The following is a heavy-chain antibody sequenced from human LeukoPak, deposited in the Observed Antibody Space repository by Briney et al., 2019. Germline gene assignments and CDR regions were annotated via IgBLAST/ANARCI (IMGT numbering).Heavy chain of an antibody. V-gene: IGHV3-23*01. J-gene: IGHJ4*02. CDR2: ISGGGSGT. CDR3: AKRNSGYEYYLDY. Sequence: GGSLRLSCAVSGFTFSSYAMIWVRQASGQGLEWASLISGGGSGTYYADSVKGRFTISRDNSKNTLYLQMNSLRAEDTAVYYCAKRNSGYEYYLDYWGQGTLVTVSS. CDR1: GFTFSSYA. D-gene: IGHD5-12*01.